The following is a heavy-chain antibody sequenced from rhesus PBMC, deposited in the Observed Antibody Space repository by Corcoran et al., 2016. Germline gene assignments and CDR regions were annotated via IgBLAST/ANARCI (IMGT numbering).Heavy chain of an antibody. V-gene: IGHV1-111*02. CDR3: ATGGYSGSLRWYSNFDY. CDR2: FVPEDGES. J-gene: IGHJ4*01. D-gene: IGHD6-25*01. CDR1: GYTFTDYY. Sequence: EVQLVQSGAEVKKPGASVKISCKASGYTFTDYYLHWMRQAPGKGLEWMCRFVPEDGESIHAQKFQDRVTCTADTSTDTAYMELSSLRSENTAVYYCATGGYSGSLRWYSNFDYWGQGVLVTVSS.